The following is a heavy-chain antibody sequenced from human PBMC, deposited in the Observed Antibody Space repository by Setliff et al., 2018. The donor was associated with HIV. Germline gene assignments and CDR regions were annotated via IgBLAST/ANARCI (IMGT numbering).Heavy chain of an antibody. Sequence: PSETLSLTCTVSGGSITSGNYFWTWIRQPAGKGLEWIGHIYTDGSTNYNPSFRSQVTISVDSSKNQFSLKLSSVTAADTAVYYCARDARWLQFPYFDYWGQGTLVTVSS. V-gene: IGHV4-61*09. CDR3: ARDARWLQFPYFDY. D-gene: IGHD5-12*01. CDR1: GGSITSGNYF. J-gene: IGHJ4*01. CDR2: IYTDGST.